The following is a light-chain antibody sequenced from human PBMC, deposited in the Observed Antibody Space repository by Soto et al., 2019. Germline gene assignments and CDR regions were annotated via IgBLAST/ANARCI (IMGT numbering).Light chain of an antibody. CDR1: QSVSSN. Sequence: EIVMTQSPATLSVSPGERATLSCRASQSVSSNLAWYQQKPGQAPRLLIYGASTRATGIPARISGSGSGTEFTITISSLQSEDSAVYYCQQHNNWPPITFGQGTRLEIK. CDR3: QQHNNWPPIT. V-gene: IGKV3-15*01. J-gene: IGKJ5*01. CDR2: GAS.